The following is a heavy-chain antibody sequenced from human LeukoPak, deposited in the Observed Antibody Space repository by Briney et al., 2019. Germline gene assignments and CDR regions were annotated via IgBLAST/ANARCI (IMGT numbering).Heavy chain of an antibody. V-gene: IGHV1-69*13. J-gene: IGHJ4*02. CDR2: IIPIFGTA. Sequence: SVKVSCKASGGTFSSYAISWVRQAPGQGLEWMGGIIPIFGTANYAQKFQGRVTITADESTSTAYMELSSLRSEDTAVYYCARGRDTAMGNFDYWGQGTLVTVSS. CDR1: GGTFSSYA. CDR3: ARGRDTAMGNFDY. D-gene: IGHD5-18*01.